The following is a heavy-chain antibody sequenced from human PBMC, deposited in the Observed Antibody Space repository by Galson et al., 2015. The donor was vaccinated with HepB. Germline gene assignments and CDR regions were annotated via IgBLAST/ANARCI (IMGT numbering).Heavy chain of an antibody. CDR2: ISSSTIYT. Sequence: SLRLSCAAFGFTFSDYYMSWIRQAPGKGLEWLSYISSSTIYTNYADSVKGRFTISRDNVKNSMYLQMNRLRAEDTAEYYCARVADSDYGDHSHFDSWGQGTLVTVAS. CDR3: ARVADSDYGDHSHFDS. V-gene: IGHV3-11*06. J-gene: IGHJ4*02. CDR1: GFTFSDYY. D-gene: IGHD4-17*01.